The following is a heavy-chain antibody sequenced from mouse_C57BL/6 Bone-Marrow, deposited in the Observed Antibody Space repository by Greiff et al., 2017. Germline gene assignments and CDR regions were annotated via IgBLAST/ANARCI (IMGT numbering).Heavy chain of an antibody. J-gene: IGHJ3*01. V-gene: IGHV6-6*01. D-gene: IGHD1-1*01. Sequence: EVQRVESGGGLVQPGGSMKLSCAASGFTFSDAWMDWVRQSPEKGLEWVAEIRNKANNHATYYAESVKGRFTISRDDSKSSVYLQMNSLRAEDTGIYYCTYYYGSSYPFAYWGQGTLVTVSA. CDR2: IRNKANNHAT. CDR1: GFTFSDAW. CDR3: TYYYGSSYPFAY.